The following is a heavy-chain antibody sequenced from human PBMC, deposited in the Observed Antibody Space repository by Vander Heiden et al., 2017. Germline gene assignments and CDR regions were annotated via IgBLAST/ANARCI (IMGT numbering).Heavy chain of an antibody. V-gene: IGHV1-46*01. CDR2: RYPGRGSA. Sequence: QVQLVQSGAEVQKPGASVKVSCTASGYNVPGFNRTWVRQAPGQGLAWFGIRYPGRGSATYAPKVPGSVTMTRDTSTGTILMERRSPTSEDTAVDDWSRHLHDSSFDFWGQGTLVTVSS. CDR1: GYNVPGFN. J-gene: IGHJ4*02. CDR3: SRHLHDSSFDF. D-gene: IGHD4-4*01.